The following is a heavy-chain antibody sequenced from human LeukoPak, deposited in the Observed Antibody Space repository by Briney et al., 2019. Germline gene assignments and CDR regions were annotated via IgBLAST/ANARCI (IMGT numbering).Heavy chain of an antibody. J-gene: IGHJ4*02. Sequence: GGSLRLSCAASGFTVSSNYMSWVRQAPGKGLEWVSVIYSGGSTYYADSVKGRFTISRDNSKNTLYLQMNSLRAEDTAVYYCAKGTDYGGNSYDYWGQGTLVTVSS. V-gene: IGHV3-53*01. CDR2: IYSGGST. CDR3: AKGTDYGGNSYDY. D-gene: IGHD4-23*01. CDR1: GFTVSSNY.